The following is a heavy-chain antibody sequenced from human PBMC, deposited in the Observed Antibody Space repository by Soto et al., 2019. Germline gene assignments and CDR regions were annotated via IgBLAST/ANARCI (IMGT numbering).Heavy chain of an antibody. V-gene: IGHV1-3*01. CDR1: GYTFTSYA. J-gene: IGHJ4*02. Sequence: ASVKVSCKASGYTFTSYAMHWVRQAPGQRLEWMGWINAGNGNTRYSQNFQGRVTITRDTSASTAYMELSSLRSEDTAVYYCARSGQCTSTSYYGGFDYWGQGTLVTVSS. D-gene: IGHD2-2*01. CDR2: INAGNGNT. CDR3: ARSGQCTSTSYYGGFDY.